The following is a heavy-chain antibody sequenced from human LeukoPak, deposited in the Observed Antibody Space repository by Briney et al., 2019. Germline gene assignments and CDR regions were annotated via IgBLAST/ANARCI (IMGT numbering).Heavy chain of an antibody. V-gene: IGHV3-23*01. Sequence: VGSLRLSCAASGFTSSTFALSWVRQAPGRGLEWVSAISGSGGNTYYADSVKGRFTISRDNSRNTLYLQMNSLRAEDTAVYYCARGGETSNWYPGYFDYWGQGALVTVSS. J-gene: IGHJ4*02. CDR1: GFTSSTFA. CDR2: ISGSGGNT. CDR3: ARGGETSNWYPGYFDY. D-gene: IGHD6-13*01.